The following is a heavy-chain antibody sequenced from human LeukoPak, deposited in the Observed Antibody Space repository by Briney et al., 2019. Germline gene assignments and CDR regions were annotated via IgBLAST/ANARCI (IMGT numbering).Heavy chain of an antibody. D-gene: IGHD4-23*01. CDR2: INSDWAST. V-gene: IGHV3-74*01. J-gene: IGHJ4*02. CDR1: GFTFSSYW. CDR3: ARVNYGGNSFSDY. Sequence: WGSRRLSCAASGFTFSSYWMHWVRQAPGKGLVWFSPINSDWASTNYADSVKGRFTISRDNAKNTLYLQMNSLRAEDRAVYYCARVNYGGNSFSDYWGQGTLVTV.